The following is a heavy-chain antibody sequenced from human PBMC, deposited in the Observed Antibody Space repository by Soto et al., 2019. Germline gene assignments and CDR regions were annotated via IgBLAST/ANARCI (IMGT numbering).Heavy chain of an antibody. Sequence: ASVKVSCKASGYTFTGYYMHWVRQAPGQGLEWMGWINPNSGGTNYAQKFQGRVTMTRDTSISTAYMELSRLRSDGTAVYYCARDQAITMVRGVPGYWGQGTLVTVSS. CDR1: GYTFTGYY. J-gene: IGHJ4*02. V-gene: IGHV1-2*02. CDR3: ARDQAITMVRGVPGY. CDR2: INPNSGGT. D-gene: IGHD3-10*01.